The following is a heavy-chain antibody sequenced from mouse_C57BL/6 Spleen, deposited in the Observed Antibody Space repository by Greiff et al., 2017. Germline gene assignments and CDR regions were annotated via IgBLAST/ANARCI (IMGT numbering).Heavy chain of an antibody. V-gene: IGHV1-53*01. D-gene: IGHD2-4*01. CDR3: ARSDYDYDGALDY. CDR1: GYTFTSYW. Sequence: QVQLKQPGTELVKPGASVKLSCKASGYTFTSYWMHWVKQRPGQGLEWIGNINPSDGGTNYNEKFKSKATLTVDKSSSTAYMQLSSLTSEDSAVDYCARSDYDYDGALDYWGQGTSVTVSS. J-gene: IGHJ4*01. CDR2: INPSDGGT.